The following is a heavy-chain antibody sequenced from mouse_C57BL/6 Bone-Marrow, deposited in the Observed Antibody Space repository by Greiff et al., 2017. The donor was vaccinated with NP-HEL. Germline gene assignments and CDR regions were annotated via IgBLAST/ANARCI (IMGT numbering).Heavy chain of an antibody. CDR3: TRHGSSYDY. D-gene: IGHD1-1*01. CDR2: IDPETGGT. CDR1: GYTFTDYE. J-gene: IGHJ2*01. V-gene: IGHV1-15*01. Sequence: QVQLQQSGAELVRPGASVTLSCKASGYTFTDYEMHWVKQTPVHGLEWIGAIDPETGGTAYNQKFKGKAILTADKSSSQAYMELRSLTSEDSAVYYCTRHGSSYDYWGQGTTLTVSS.